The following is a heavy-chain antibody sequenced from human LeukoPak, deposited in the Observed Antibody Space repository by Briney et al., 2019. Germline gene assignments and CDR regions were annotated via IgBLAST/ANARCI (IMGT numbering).Heavy chain of an antibody. J-gene: IGHJ4*02. Sequence: PGGSLRLSCAASEFTFSTYSMNWVRQAPGKGLEWVAYISTGSSYINYADSVKGRFTISRDNAKNSLYLQMDSLRVEDTAVYYCAKVLGLRSRLEVVDGGDYWGQGTLVTVSS. D-gene: IGHD2-8*02. CDR1: EFTFSTYS. CDR3: AKVLGLRSRLEVVDGGDY. V-gene: IGHV3-21*01. CDR2: ISTGSSYI.